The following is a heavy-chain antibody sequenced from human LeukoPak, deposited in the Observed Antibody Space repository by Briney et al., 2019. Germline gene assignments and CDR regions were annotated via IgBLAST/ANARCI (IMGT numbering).Heavy chain of an antibody. Sequence: SETLSLTCTVSGYSIRSGYYWGWIRQPPGKGLEWIGSIYHSGSTYYNPSLKSRVTISVHTSKNQFSLKLSSVTAADTAVYYCARHKRTRYSSSWEKNYYYYYMDVWGKGTTVTISS. CDR1: GYSIRSGYY. J-gene: IGHJ6*03. D-gene: IGHD6-13*01. CDR2: IYHSGST. CDR3: ARHKRTRYSSSWEKNYYYYYMDV. V-gene: IGHV4-38-2*02.